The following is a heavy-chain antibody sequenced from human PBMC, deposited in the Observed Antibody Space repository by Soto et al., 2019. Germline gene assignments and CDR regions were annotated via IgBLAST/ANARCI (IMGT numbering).Heavy chain of an antibody. CDR2: VSHDGRNT. CDR3: AKGGRQWLVTSDFNY. D-gene: IGHD6-19*01. J-gene: IGHJ4*02. Sequence: VQLVESGGGVVQPGRSLRLSCAASGFTFSDYAMHWVRQAPGKGLEWVAVVSHDGRNTHYADSVKGRFTISRDSSKNTVTLEMTRVRAEDTAVYYFAKGGRQWLVTSDFNYWGQGALVTVSS. V-gene: IGHV3-30*18. CDR1: GFTFSDYA.